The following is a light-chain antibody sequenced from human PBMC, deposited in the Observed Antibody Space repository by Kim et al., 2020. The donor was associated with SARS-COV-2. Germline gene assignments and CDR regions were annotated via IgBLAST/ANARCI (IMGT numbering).Light chain of an antibody. CDR2: SND. CDR1: SSNVGGTY. V-gene: IGLV1-47*02. J-gene: IGLJ1*01. CDR3: AAWDDNLIAYV. Sequence: QSLLTQPPSASGTPGQGIVISCSGSSSNVGGTYVYWYRQFPGTAPKLLIYSNDQRPSGVPDRFSGSKSGSSASLAISGLRSEDEADYYCAAWDDNLIAYVFGTGTKVTVL.